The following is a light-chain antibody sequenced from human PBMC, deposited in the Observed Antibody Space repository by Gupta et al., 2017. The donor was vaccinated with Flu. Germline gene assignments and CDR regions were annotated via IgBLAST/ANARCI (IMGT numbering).Light chain of an antibody. J-gene: IGLJ2*01. CDR2: QVY. V-gene: IGLV2-14*01. CDR1: SSDIGAYNF. Sequence: QSALTQPASVSGSPGQSITISCTGTSSDIGAYNFVSWYQQHPGKAPKLMIYQVYDRPSGVSVRFSGSKSRNTASLTISGLQAEDEADYYCSSYTDKYTPGVVFGGGTKLTVL. CDR3: SSYTDKYTPGVV.